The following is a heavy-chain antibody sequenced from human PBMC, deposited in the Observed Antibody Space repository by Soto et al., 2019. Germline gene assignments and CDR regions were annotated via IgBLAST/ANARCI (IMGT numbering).Heavy chain of an antibody. V-gene: IGHV2-5*02. CDR1: GFSLSTSGVG. Sequence: QITLKESGPTLVKPTQTLTLTCTFSGFSLSTSGVGVGWIRQTPGKALEWLALAYWDDYDHYSPSLKRRLIITKDASKNQVVLTVHNMGPVDTATYVCARTRGGSGTSSPFVYWGQCSLVTVSS. D-gene: IGHD3-10*01. CDR3: ARTRGGSGTSSPFVY. J-gene: IGHJ1*01. CDR2: AYWDDYD.